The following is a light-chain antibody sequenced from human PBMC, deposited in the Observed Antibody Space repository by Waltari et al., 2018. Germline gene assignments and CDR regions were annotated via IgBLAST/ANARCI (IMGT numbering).Light chain of an antibody. CDR1: QSVHNY. V-gene: IGKV3-11*01. CDR3: HQRASGPPFT. Sequence: EIVLTQSPATLSSSPGERATLSCRASQSVHNYLAWYQQKPGQAPRPLIYDASTRATGVPARFSSSGSGTDFTLTISSLEPDDFAVYYCHQRASGPPFTFGPGTKVDI. J-gene: IGKJ3*01. CDR2: DAS.